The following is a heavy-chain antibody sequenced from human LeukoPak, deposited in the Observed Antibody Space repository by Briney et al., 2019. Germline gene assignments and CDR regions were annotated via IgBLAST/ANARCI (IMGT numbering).Heavy chain of an antibody. D-gene: IGHD3-10*01. V-gene: IGHV4-59*12. CDR2: IYYSGST. CDR3: ARAPLLYAFGECNFDY. CDR1: GGSIRSYD. Sequence: SETLSLTCTVSGGSIRSYDWSWIRQPPGKGLEWIGSIYYSGSTYYNPSLKSRVTISVDTSKNQFSLKLSSVTAADTAVYYCARAPLLYAFGECNFDYWGQGTLVTVSS. J-gene: IGHJ4*02.